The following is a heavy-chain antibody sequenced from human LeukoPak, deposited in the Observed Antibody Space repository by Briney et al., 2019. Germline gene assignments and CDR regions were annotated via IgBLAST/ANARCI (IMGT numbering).Heavy chain of an antibody. CDR1: GYTFTSYA. D-gene: IGHD6-19*01. Sequence: ALVTVSCKATGYTFTSYAMNWVRQAPGQGLGWMGWINTNTGNPTYAQGFTGRFVFSLDTSVSTAYLQISSLKAEDTAVYYCARMESSGWSHYFDYWGQGTLVTVSS. J-gene: IGHJ4*02. CDR2: INTNTGNP. V-gene: IGHV7-4-1*02. CDR3: ARMESSGWSHYFDY.